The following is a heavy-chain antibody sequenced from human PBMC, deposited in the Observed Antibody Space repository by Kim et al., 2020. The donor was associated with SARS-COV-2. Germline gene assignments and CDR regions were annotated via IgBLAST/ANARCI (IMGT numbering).Heavy chain of an antibody. Sequence: SETLSLTCTVSGGSISTGDSYWNGIRQAPGGGLEWLGYIYYSGHTYYNPSLMSRLNMSVDTSKNQFSLNLTSVTAADTAVYYCARDRVSSSSYEAFDIWGQGTTVTVSS. CDR2: IYYSGHT. CDR1: GGSISTGDSY. V-gene: IGHV4-30-4*01. D-gene: IGHD6-13*01. CDR3: ARDRVSSSSYEAFDI. J-gene: IGHJ3*02.